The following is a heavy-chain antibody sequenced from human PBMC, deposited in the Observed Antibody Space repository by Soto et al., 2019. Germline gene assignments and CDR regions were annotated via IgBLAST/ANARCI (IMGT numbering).Heavy chain of an antibody. D-gene: IGHD4-17*01. CDR1: GFSLSTSGVG. Sequence: GPTLVNPTQTLTLTCTFSGFSLSTSGVGVGWIRQPPGKALEWLALIYWNDDKSYSPSLKSRLTITKDTSKNQVVLTMTNMDPVDTATYYCALSYDYGGNSVADAFDIWGQGTMVTVSS. CDR2: IYWNDDK. J-gene: IGHJ3*02. CDR3: ALSYDYGGNSVADAFDI. V-gene: IGHV2-5*01.